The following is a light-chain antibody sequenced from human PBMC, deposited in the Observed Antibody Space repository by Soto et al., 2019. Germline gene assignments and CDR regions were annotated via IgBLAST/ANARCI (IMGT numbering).Light chain of an antibody. J-gene: IGKJ1*01. Sequence: IVWAQSPGTLSLSPGERATLSCRSSQSVSSYYLAWYQQKPGQAPRLLIYAASSRATGIPDRFSGGGSGTDFTLTISRLEPEDFAVYYCQQCGSSPWTFGQGTKVDIK. CDR2: AAS. V-gene: IGKV3-20*01. CDR3: QQCGSSPWT. CDR1: QSVSSYY.